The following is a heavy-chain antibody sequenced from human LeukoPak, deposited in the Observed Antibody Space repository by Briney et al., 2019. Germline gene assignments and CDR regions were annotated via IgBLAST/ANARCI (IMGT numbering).Heavy chain of an antibody. D-gene: IGHD2/OR15-2a*01. J-gene: IGHJ3*01. CDR1: GYTFTGYY. V-gene: IGHV1-2*02. CDR3: ARTFYDTLDSDAFDF. CDR2: INPDSGGT. Sequence: GASVKVSCKASGYTFTGYYMHWVRQAPGQGLEWMGWINPDSGGTNNAQKFQGRVTMTRDTSISTAYMELSRLGSDDTAVYYCARTFYDTLDSDAFDFWGQGTMVIVSS.